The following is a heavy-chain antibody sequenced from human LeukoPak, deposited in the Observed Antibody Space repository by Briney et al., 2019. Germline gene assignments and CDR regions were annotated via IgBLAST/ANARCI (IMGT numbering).Heavy chain of an antibody. CDR3: ARGLDSRKLGY. V-gene: IGHV4-34*01. J-gene: IGHJ4*02. CDR1: GGSFSGFY. CDR2: VNHSGST. D-gene: IGHD3-22*01. Sequence: SETLSFTGAVYGGSFSGFYWSWIRPPPGKGLVWIGEVNHSGSTNYNPSLKSRVTISVDTSKNQFSLNLNSVTAAHTAVYFCARGLDSRKLGYWGQGILVTVSS.